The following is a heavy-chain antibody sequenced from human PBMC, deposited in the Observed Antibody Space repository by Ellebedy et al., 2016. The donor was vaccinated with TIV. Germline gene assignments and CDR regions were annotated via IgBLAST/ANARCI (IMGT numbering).Heavy chain of an antibody. V-gene: IGHV4-39*01. J-gene: IGHJ5*02. CDR3: ATHYGSGNPHSWFDP. CDR2: VYYTGVT. D-gene: IGHD3-10*01. CDR1: GGFLSTRTYY. Sequence: MPSETLSLTCSVSGGFLSTRTYYWAWIRQPPGKGLEWIGSVYYTGVTYYNPSLKSRVSLSVDTSNQRFSLRLTSVTATDTAVYYCATHYGSGNPHSWFDPWGPGALVTVSS.